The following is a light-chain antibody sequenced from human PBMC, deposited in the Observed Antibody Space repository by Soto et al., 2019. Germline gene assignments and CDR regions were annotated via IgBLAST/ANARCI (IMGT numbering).Light chain of an antibody. Sequence: QSVLTQPASGSGSPGQSITISCTGTSSDVGGYNSVSWYQQHPGKAPKVMIYDVSNRPSGVSNRFSGSKSGNTASLTISGLQAEDEADYYCSSYTSSSSWAFGGGTKLTVL. CDR2: DVS. CDR1: SSDVGGYNS. V-gene: IGLV2-14*01. CDR3: SSYTSSSSWA. J-gene: IGLJ2*01.